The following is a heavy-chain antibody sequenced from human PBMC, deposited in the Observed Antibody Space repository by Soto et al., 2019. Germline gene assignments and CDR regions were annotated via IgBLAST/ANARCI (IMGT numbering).Heavy chain of an antibody. CDR2: MSYDGSNE. V-gene: IGHV3-30*18. CDR1: GFTFSHYA. Sequence: QVQLVESGGGVVQPGRSLRLSCAASGFTFSHYAMHWVRQAPGKGVEWVALMSYDGSNEYYADSVKGRFTISRDNSKNTLYLQMNSLRAEDTAVYYYAKDGSHNFDYWGQGTLVTVSS. J-gene: IGHJ4*02. D-gene: IGHD1-26*01. CDR3: AKDGSHNFDY.